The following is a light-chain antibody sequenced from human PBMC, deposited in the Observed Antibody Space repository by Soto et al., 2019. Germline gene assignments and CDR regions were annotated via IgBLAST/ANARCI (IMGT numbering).Light chain of an antibody. J-gene: IGKJ1*01. V-gene: IGKV3-20*01. Sequence: EIVLTQSPGTLSLSPGERATLSCRASQSVNRNYLAWYQQKPGQSPRLLIYGASSRATGIPDRFSGSGSGTDFTLIISRLEPGDFAVYYCQQCGSSLWTFGQGTKVDIK. CDR2: GAS. CDR1: QSVNRNY. CDR3: QQCGSSLWT.